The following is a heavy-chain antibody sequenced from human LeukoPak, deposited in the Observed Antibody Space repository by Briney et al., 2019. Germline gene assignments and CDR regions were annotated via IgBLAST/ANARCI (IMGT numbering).Heavy chain of an antibody. CDR1: GYSFTSYW. CDR3: ASPDYYDSSGYSPGVGY. J-gene: IGHJ4*02. Sequence: GESLKISCKGSGYSFTSYWIGWVRQMPGKGLEWMGIIYPGDSDTRYSPSFQRKVTISADKSISTAYLQWSSLKASDTAMYYCASPDYYDSSGYSPGVGYWGQGTLVTVSS. CDR2: IYPGDSDT. D-gene: IGHD3-22*01. V-gene: IGHV5-51*03.